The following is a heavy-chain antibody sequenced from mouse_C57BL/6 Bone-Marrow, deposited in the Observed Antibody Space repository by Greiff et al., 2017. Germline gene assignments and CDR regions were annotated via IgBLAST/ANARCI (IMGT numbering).Heavy chain of an antibody. J-gene: IGHJ3*01. Sequence: QVQLQQSGPELVKPGASVKISCKASGYAFSSSWMNWVKQRPGKGLEWIGRIYPGDGDTNYNGKFKGKATLTADKSSSTAYMQLSSLTSEDSAVYFCLNWDWFAYWGQGTLVTVSA. D-gene: IGHD4-1*01. CDR3: LNWDWFAY. V-gene: IGHV1-82*01. CDR1: GYAFSSSW. CDR2: IYPGDGDT.